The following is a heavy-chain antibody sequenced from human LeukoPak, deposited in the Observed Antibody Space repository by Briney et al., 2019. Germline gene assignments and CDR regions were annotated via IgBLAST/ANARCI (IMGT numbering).Heavy chain of an antibody. CDR1: GGSISSSSYS. J-gene: IGHJ4*02. Sequence: SETLSLTCTVSGGSISSSSYSWGWIRQPPGKGLEWIGSIYYSGSTYYNPSLKSRVTISVDTSKNQFSLKLSSVTAADTAVYYCARGYCSGGSCYLGSRPRTIDYWGQGTLVTVSS. CDR3: ARGYCSGGSCYLGSRPRTIDY. CDR2: IYYSGST. D-gene: IGHD2-15*01. V-gene: IGHV4-39*01.